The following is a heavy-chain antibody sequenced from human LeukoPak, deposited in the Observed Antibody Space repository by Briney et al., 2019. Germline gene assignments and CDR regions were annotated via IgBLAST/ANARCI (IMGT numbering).Heavy chain of an antibody. D-gene: IGHD4-17*01. V-gene: IGHV3-53*01. CDR1: GFTVSSNY. CDR3: ATRKVGYGDGEIDY. Sequence: GGSLRLSCAASGFTVSSNYMSWVRQAPGKGLEWVSVIYSGGSTYYADSVKGRFAISRDNSKNTLYLQMNSLRAEDTAVYYCATRKVGYGDGEIDYWGQGTLVTVSS. CDR2: IYSGGST. J-gene: IGHJ4*02.